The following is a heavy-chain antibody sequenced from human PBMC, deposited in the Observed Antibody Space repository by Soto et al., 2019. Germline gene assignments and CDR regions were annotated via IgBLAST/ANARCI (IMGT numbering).Heavy chain of an antibody. Sequence: QVQLVESGGGVVQPGRSLRLSCAASGFTFSSYGMHWVRQAPGKGLEWVSVISYDGSNKYYADSVKGRFTISRDNSKNTLYLQMNSLRAEDTAVYYCANDLIQLWLQTYYYGMDVWGQGTTVTVSS. CDR3: ANDLIQLWLQTYYYGMDV. J-gene: IGHJ6*02. V-gene: IGHV3-30*18. CDR2: ISYDGSNK. CDR1: GFTFSSYG. D-gene: IGHD5-18*01.